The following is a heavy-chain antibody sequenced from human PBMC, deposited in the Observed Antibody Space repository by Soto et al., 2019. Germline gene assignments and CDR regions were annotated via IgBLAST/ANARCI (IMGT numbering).Heavy chain of an antibody. Sequence: PSETLSLTCAVSGGSISSGGYSWSWIRQPPGKGLEWIGYIYHSGSTYYNPSLKSRVTISVDRSKNQFSLKLSSVTAADTAVYYCASSRRDGYSGEPPGGLVYWGQGTLVTVSS. CDR2: IYHSGST. CDR1: GGSISSGGYS. J-gene: IGHJ4*02. V-gene: IGHV4-30-2*01. CDR3: ASSRRDGYSGEPPGGLVY. D-gene: IGHD2-15*01.